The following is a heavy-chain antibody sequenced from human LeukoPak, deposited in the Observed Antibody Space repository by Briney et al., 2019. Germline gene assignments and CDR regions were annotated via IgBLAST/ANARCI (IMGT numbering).Heavy chain of an antibody. D-gene: IGHD3-22*01. Sequence: PSETLSLTCTVSGGSISSYYWSWIRQPPGKGLEWIGYIYYSGSTNYNPSLKSRVTMSVDTSKNQFSLKLTSVTAADTAVYYCARANSYDSSGHYYEFGYWGQGTLVTVSS. CDR3: ARANSYDSSGHYYEFGY. V-gene: IGHV4-59*12. J-gene: IGHJ4*02. CDR1: GGSISSYY. CDR2: IYYSGST.